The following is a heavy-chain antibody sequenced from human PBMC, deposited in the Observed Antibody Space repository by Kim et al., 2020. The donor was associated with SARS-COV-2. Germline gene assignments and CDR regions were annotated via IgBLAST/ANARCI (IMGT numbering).Heavy chain of an antibody. D-gene: IGHD6-19*01. Sequence: GGSLRLSCAASGFTFDDYAMHWVRQAPGKGLEWVSGISWNSGSIGYADSVKGRFTISRDNAKNSLYLQMNSLRAEDTALYYCAKEYSSGWYVNWFDPWG. CDR2: ISWNSGSI. J-gene: IGHJ5*02. CDR3: AKEYSSGWYVNWFDP. V-gene: IGHV3-9*01. CDR1: GFTFDDYA.